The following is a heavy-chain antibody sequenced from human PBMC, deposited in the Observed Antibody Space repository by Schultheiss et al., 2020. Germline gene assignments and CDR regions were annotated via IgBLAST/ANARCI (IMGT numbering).Heavy chain of an antibody. CDR2: IYYSGST. CDR1: GFTFSSYS. CDR3: ARGITIFGVPLYGMDV. V-gene: IGHV4-39*07. D-gene: IGHD3-3*01. Sequence: GSLRLSCAASGFTFSSYSMNWVRQAPGKGLEWIGSIYYSGSTYYNPSLKSRVTISVDTSKNQFSLKLSSVTAADTAVYYCARGITIFGVPLYGMDVWGQGTTVTVSS. J-gene: IGHJ6*02.